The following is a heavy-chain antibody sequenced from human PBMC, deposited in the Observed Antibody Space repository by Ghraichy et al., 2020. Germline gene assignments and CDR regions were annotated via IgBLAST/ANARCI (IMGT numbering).Heavy chain of an antibody. J-gene: IGHJ1*01. V-gene: IGHV4-61*01. CDR2: ASYSGST. CDR3: ARETLGNPYRGYFQH. CDR1: GDSVTSGSSY. Sequence: SETLSLTFTVSGDSVTSGSSYWSWIRQPPGKGLEWIGYASYSGSTNYNPSLKSRVTMSVDTSKSQFSLRLTSVTAADTAVYYCARETLGNPYRGYFQHWGQGTLVTVSS. D-gene: IGHD1-14*01.